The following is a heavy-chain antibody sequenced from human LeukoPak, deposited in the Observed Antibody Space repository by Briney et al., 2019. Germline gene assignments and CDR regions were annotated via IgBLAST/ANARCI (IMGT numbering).Heavy chain of an antibody. D-gene: IGHD3-10*01. CDR1: GFTFSNYG. CDR2: IWYDGSNK. V-gene: IGHV3-33*01. Sequence: PPGGSLRLSCAASGFTFSNYGMHWVRQAPGKGLEWVAVIWYDGSNKYYADSVKGRFTISRDNSKNTLYLQMNSLRAEDTAVYYCAGNYGPYYFDYWGQGTLSPSPQ. CDR3: AGNYGPYYFDY. J-gene: IGHJ4*02.